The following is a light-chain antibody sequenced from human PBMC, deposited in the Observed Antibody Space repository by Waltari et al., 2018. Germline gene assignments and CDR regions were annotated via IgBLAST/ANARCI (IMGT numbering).Light chain of an antibody. V-gene: IGLV1-40*01. CDR1: SSNIGAGYD. CDR3: QSYDSSLSGSGV. Sequence: QSVLTQPPSVSGAPGQRVTISCTGSSSNIGAGYDVHWYQQLPGTAPKLLIYGNSKRPSGVPDRFSVSKSGTSASMAITGLQAEDEADYYCQSYDSSLSGSGVFGGGTKLTVL. CDR2: GNS. J-gene: IGLJ3*02.